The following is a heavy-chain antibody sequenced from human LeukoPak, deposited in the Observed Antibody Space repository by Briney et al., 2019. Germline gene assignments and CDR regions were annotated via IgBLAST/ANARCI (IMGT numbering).Heavy chain of an antibody. CDR2: IKEDGSEK. V-gene: IGHV3-7*03. CDR3: AKDYRIAVAGPIDY. J-gene: IGHJ4*02. D-gene: IGHD6-19*01. CDR1: GFTFCSYR. Sequence: PGGSLSFSCAASGFTFCSYRMKWVPQAPGKGREWVANIKEDGSEKYYVDSVKGRFTISRDNAKNSLYLQMNSLRAEDTAFYYCAKDYRIAVAGPIDYWGQGTLVTVSS.